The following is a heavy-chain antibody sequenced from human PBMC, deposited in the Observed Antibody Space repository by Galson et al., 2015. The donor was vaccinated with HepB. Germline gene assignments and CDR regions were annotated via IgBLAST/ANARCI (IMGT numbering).Heavy chain of an antibody. CDR2: ISGSGGST. CDR1: GFTFSSYA. J-gene: IGHJ5*02. Sequence: SLRLSCAASGFTFSSYAMSWVRQAPGKGLEWVSAISGSGGSTYYADSVKGRFTISRDNSKNTLYLQMNSLRAEDTAVYYCAKDSGSIYGSGSYYWFDPWGQGTLVTVSS. CDR3: AKDSGSIYGSGSYYWFDP. V-gene: IGHV3-23*01. D-gene: IGHD3-10*01.